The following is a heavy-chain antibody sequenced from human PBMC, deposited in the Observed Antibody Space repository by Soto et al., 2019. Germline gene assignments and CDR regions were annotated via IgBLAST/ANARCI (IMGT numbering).Heavy chain of an antibody. CDR3: AKEYIVLMVYAARGYYGMDV. CDR2: ISYDGSNK. Sequence: GGSLRLSCAASGFTFSSYGMHWVRQAPGKGLEWVAVISYDGSNKYYADSVKGRFTISRDNSKNTLYLQMDSLRAEDTAVYYCAKEYIVLMVYAARGYYGMDVWGQGTTVTVSS. V-gene: IGHV3-30*18. CDR1: GFTFSSYG. D-gene: IGHD2-8*01. J-gene: IGHJ6*02.